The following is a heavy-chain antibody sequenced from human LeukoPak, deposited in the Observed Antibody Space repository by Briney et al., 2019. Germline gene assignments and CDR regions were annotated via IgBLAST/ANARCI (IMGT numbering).Heavy chain of an antibody. CDR2: ISYDGSNK. CDR1: GFTFSSYA. D-gene: IGHD3-3*01. V-gene: IGHV3-30-3*01. CDR3: AWNHYDFWSGYYSPPYYYGMDV. J-gene: IGHJ6*02. Sequence: QSGGSLRLSCAASGFTFSSYAMHWVRQAPGKGLEWVAVISYDGSNKYYADSVKGRFTISRDNSKNTLYLQMNSLRAEDTAVYYCAWNHYDFWSGYYSPPYYYGMDVWGQGTTVTVSS.